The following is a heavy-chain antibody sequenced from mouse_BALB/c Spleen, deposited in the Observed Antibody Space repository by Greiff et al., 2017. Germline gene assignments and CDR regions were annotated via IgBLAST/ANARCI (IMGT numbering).Heavy chain of an antibody. Sequence: DVQLQQSGAELVKPGASVKLSCTASGFNIKDTYMHWVKQRPEQGLEWIGRIDPANGNTKYDPKFQGKATITADTSSNTAYLQLSSLTSEDTAVYYCARGPYDGYYVGYFDYWGQGTTLTVSS. V-gene: IGHV14-3*02. CDR3: ARGPYDGYYVGYFDY. D-gene: IGHD2-3*01. CDR2: IDPANGNT. J-gene: IGHJ2*01. CDR1: GFNIKDTY.